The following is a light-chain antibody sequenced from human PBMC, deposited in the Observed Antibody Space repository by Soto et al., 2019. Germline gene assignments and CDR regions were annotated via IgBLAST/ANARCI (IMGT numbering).Light chain of an antibody. CDR1: QGISSF. J-gene: IGKJ3*01. Sequence: IQLTQSPSSLSASVGDRVTITCRASQGISSFLAWYQQKPGKAPKLLIYGASTLESGVPSRFSGSGSGTDFTLTIGSLQPEDFATYYCQQLNSFPIPCGPGTKVDIK. CDR3: QQLNSFPIP. CDR2: GAS. V-gene: IGKV1-9*01.